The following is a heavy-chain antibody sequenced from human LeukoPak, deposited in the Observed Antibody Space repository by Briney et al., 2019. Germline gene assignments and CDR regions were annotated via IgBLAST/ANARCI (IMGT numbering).Heavy chain of an antibody. D-gene: IGHD6-13*01. J-gene: IGHJ4*02. V-gene: IGHV3-30*02. CDR3: VKERGYRSSWRLEY. CDR2: IRYDGSSK. Sequence: PGGSLRLSCAASGFIFSSYGMYWVRQAPGKGPEWLSFIRYDGSSKYYADSVKGRFTISRDNSNNTLYPQLSSLRVEDTAMYYCVKERGYRSSWRLEYWGQGTLVTVSS. CDR1: GFIFSSYG.